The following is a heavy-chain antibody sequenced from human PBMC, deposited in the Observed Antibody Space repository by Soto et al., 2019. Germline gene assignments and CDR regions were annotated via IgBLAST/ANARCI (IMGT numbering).Heavy chain of an antibody. V-gene: IGHV3-23*01. J-gene: IGHJ4*02. CDR3: AKAPVSRTGPYSPDC. D-gene: IGHD3-10*01. CDR1: GFTFSDYA. Sequence: EVQLLESGGGLVQPGGSLRLSCAASGFTFSDYAMSWVRQAPGKGLEWVSTISGSGTSTYYAESVKGRFTISRDNSKNTLYLQMNSLRAGDTALYYCAKAPVSRTGPYSPDCWGQGALVTVSS. CDR2: ISGSGTST.